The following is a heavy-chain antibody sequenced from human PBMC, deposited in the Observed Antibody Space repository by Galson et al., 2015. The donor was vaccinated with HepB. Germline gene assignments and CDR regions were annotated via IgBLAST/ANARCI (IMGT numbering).Heavy chain of an antibody. D-gene: IGHD2-15*01. V-gene: IGHV3-11*06. Sequence: SLRLSCAASGFTFSDYYMTWIRQAPGRGLEWVSYISSTSSYTNYADSVKGRFTVSRHNAKKSLYLQMNSLRDDDTAMYYCARKGFFDTLDYWGQGTLVTVSS. J-gene: IGHJ4*02. CDR1: GFTFSDYY. CDR2: ISSTSSYT. CDR3: ARKGFFDTLDY.